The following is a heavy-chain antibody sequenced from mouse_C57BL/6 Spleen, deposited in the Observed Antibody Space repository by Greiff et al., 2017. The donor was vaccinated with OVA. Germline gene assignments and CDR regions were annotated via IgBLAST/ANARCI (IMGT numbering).Heavy chain of an antibody. D-gene: IGHD2-1*01. CDR1: GFTFSDYG. J-gene: IGHJ1*03. V-gene: IGHV5-15*01. Sequence: EVKLMESGGGLVQPGGSLKLSCAASGFTFSDYGMAWVRQAPRKGPEWVAFISNLAYSIYYADTVTGRFTISRENAKNTLYLEMSSLRSEDTAMYYCARSPMGNYGYWYFDVWGTGTTVTVSS. CDR3: ARSPMGNYGYWYFDV. CDR2: ISNLAYSI.